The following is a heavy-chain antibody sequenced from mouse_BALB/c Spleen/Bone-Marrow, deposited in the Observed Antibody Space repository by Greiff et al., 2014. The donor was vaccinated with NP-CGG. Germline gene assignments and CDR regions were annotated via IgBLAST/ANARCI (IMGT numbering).Heavy chain of an antibody. Sequence: SGAELVKPGASVKLSCTASGFNIKDTYMHWVKQRPEQGLEWIGRIDPANGNTKYDPKFQGKATITADTSSNTAYLQLSSLTSEDTTVYYCARNGYYVYYYAMDYWGQGTSLTVSS. J-gene: IGHJ4*01. CDR3: ARNGYYVYYYAMDY. CDR2: IDPANGNT. D-gene: IGHD2-3*01. CDR1: GFNIKDTY. V-gene: IGHV14-3*02.